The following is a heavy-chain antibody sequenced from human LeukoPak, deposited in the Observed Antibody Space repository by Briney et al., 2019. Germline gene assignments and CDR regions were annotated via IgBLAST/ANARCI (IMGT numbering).Heavy chain of an antibody. CDR3: ASLDLGTPYYYYGMDV. Sequence: GGSLRLSCAASGFTFSSYWMHWVRQAPGKGLVWVSRINSDGSSTSYADSVKGRFTISRDNAKNTLYLQMNSLRAEDTAVYYCASLDLGTPYYYYGMDVWGQGTTVTVSS. CDR2: INSDGSST. V-gene: IGHV3-74*01. J-gene: IGHJ6*02. CDR1: GFTFSSYW. D-gene: IGHD2-2*03.